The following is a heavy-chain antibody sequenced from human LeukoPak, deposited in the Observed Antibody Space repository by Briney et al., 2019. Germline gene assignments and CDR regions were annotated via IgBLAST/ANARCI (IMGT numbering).Heavy chain of an antibody. CDR3: AKGKATGPYDAFDF. CDR2: ISRSA. D-gene: IGHD1-1*01. CDR1: GFTFSSYA. J-gene: IGHJ3*01. Sequence: PGGSLRLSCAASGFTFSSYAMSWVRQAPGKGLEWVSAISRSAYYADSVKGRFTISRDNSKNTLYLQMNSLRAEDTAVYYCAKGKATGPYDAFDFWGQGTMVTVSS. V-gene: IGHV3-23*01.